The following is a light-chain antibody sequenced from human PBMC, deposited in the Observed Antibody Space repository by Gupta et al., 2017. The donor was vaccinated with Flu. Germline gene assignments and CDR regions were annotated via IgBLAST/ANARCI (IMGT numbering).Light chain of an antibody. CDR2: QDT. J-gene: IGLJ1*01. V-gene: IGLV3-1*01. CDR3: QARDSSTLYV. Sequence: SYELTQPPSVSVSPGQTASITCSGDKLGDKYACWYQQKPGQSPVLVIYQDTKRPSGIPARFSGSNSGNTATLTISGPQAMDEADYYRQARDSSTLYVFGTGTKVTVL. CDR1: KLGDKY.